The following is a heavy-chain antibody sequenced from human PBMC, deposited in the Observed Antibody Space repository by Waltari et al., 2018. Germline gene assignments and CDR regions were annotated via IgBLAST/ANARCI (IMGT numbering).Heavy chain of an antibody. CDR3: ARQNSRYNGSLRY. J-gene: IGHJ4*02. D-gene: IGHD1-26*01. CDR2: INPGGSNT. Sequence: EVQLLQSAAEMKKPGESLRISCQGSGSIFTGYWIAWVRRMPGKGLEWMGIINPGGSNTNYSPSFQGQVTISIDKSISTAYLQWSSMRASDTAIYYCARQNSRYNGSLRYWGQGTLVTVSS. V-gene: IGHV5-51*01. CDR1: GSIFTGYW.